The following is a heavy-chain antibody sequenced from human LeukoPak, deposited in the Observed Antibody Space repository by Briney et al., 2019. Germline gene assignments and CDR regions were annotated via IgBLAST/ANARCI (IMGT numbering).Heavy chain of an antibody. CDR1: GFTFSSYW. CDR3: ARVRGYSGYEGRYYYYGMDV. V-gene: IGHV3-53*01. CDR2: IYSGGST. D-gene: IGHD5-12*01. Sequence: GGSLRLSCAASGFTFSSYWMSWVRQAPGKGLEWVSVIYSGGSTYYADSVKGRFTISRDNSKNTLYLQMNSLRAEDTAVYYCARVRGYSGYEGRYYYYGMDVWGQGTTVTVSS. J-gene: IGHJ6*02.